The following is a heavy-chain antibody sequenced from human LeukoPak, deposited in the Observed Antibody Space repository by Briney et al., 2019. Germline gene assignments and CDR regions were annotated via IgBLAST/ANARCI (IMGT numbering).Heavy chain of an antibody. CDR2: IKFDGSDT. Sequence: GGSLRLSCAASGLILRYYGMHWVRQAPGKGLEWVGFIKFDGSDTQYADSVRGRFTISRDNSKHTLFLQMNTLRLEDTAVYCANQKLSVSNLPGYWGQGIVVTVSS. J-gene: IGHJ4*02. CDR3: NQKLSVSNLPGY. CDR1: GLILRYYG. V-gene: IGHV3-30*02. D-gene: IGHD3-10*01.